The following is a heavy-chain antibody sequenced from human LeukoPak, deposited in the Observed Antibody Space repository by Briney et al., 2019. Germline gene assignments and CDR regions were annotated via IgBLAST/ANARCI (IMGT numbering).Heavy chain of an antibody. CDR3: AKALATVVASGDAFDI. Sequence: GGSLRLSCAASGFTFSSYAMSWVRQAPGKGLEWVSAISGSGGSTYYADSVKGRFTISRDNSKNTLYLQMNSLRAEDTAVYYCAKALATVVASGDAFDIWGQGTMVTVSS. D-gene: IGHD4-23*01. V-gene: IGHV3-23*01. CDR2: ISGSGGST. CDR1: GFTFSSYA. J-gene: IGHJ3*02.